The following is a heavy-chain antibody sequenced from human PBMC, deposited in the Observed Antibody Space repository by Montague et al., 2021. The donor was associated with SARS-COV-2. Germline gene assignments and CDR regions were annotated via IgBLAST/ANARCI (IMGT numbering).Heavy chain of an antibody. J-gene: IGHJ6*02. CDR2: IYYSGST. CDR3: ARGFRRYCSDGSCRDWRYGLDL. Sequence: SETLSLTCTVSGGSISSSSYFWGWIRQPPGKGLEWYGSIYYSGSTYSNPTLKSRVTISVSTTKNQFSLKLSSVTAADTAAYYCARGFRRYCSDGSCRDWRYGLDLWGQGTTVTVSS. D-gene: IGHD2-15*01. V-gene: IGHV4-39*01. CDR1: GGSISSSSYF.